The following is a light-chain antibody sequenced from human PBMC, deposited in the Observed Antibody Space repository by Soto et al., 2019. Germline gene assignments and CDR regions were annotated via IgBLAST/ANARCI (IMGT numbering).Light chain of an antibody. CDR3: QQRSNWPIT. CDR1: QRVSGS. Sequence: EIVLTQSPATLSLSPGERATFSARASQRVSGSLAWYQQKPGQAPRLLIYDASNRATGIPARFSGSGSGTDFTLTISSLEPEDFAVYYCQQRSNWPITFGQGTRLEIK. CDR2: DAS. J-gene: IGKJ5*01. V-gene: IGKV3-11*01.